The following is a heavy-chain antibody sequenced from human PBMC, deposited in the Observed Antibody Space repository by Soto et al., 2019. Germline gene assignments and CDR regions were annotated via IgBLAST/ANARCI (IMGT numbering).Heavy chain of an antibody. V-gene: IGHV3-53*01. D-gene: IGHD5-12*01. CDR3: TTDRRSGYDPQFDF. CDR1: GFTVSNNY. Sequence: GSLRLSCAVSGFTVSNNYMSWVRQAPGKGLEGVSVIYSGGYTAYGDSVKGRFTISRDDAQNTLYLQMNSLQTDDTAVYYCTTDRRSGYDPQFDFWGQGTLVTVSS. CDR2: IYSGGYT. J-gene: IGHJ4*02.